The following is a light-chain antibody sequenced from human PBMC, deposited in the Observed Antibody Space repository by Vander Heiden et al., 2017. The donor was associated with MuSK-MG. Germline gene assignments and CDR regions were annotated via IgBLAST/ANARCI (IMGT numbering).Light chain of an antibody. Sequence: GQRVTISCSGSSSNIGSNYVYWYQQLPGTAPKLLIYRNNQRPSGVPDRFSGSKSGTSASLAISGLRSEDEADYYCAAWDDSLSGGVFGTGTKLTVL. CDR2: RNN. V-gene: IGLV1-47*01. CDR1: SSNIGSNY. CDR3: AAWDDSLSGGV. J-gene: IGLJ1*01.